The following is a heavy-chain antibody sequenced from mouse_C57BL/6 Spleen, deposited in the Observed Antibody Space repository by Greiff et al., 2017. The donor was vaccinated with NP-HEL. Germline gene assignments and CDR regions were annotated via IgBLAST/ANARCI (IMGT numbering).Heavy chain of an antibody. Sequence: EVQGVESGGGLVKPGGSLKLSCAASGFTFSDYGMHWVRQAPEKGLEWVAYISSGSSTIYYADTVKGRFTISRDNAKNTLFLQMTSLRSEDTAMYYCARDPYYGNYGGYFDYWGQGTTLTVSS. J-gene: IGHJ2*01. CDR3: ARDPYYGNYGGYFDY. D-gene: IGHD2-10*01. V-gene: IGHV5-17*01. CDR1: GFTFSDYG. CDR2: ISSGSSTI.